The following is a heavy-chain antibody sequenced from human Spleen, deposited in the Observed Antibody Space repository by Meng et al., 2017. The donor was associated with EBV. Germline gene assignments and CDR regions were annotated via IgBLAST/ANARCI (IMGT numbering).Heavy chain of an antibody. D-gene: IGHD6-13*01. V-gene: IGHV2-5*02. CDR3: ARSLEAAATKDFDY. Sequence: QITFTESGPTLVKPTQTLTLTCTFSGFSLTTSGVGVGWIRQPPGKALEWLALIYWDDDKRYSPSLKSRLTITKDTSKNQVVLTMTNMDPVDTATYYCARSLEAAATKDFDYWGQGTLVTASS. CDR2: IYWDDDK. J-gene: IGHJ4*02. CDR1: GFSLTTSGVG.